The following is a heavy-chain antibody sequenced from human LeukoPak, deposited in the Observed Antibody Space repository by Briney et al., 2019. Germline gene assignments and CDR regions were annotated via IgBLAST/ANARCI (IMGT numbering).Heavy chain of an antibody. J-gene: IGHJ4*02. V-gene: IGHV4-59*01. D-gene: IGHD3-22*01. CDR3: ARDGYSDSSGYDYPPSV. CDR2: MSYSGSS. Sequence: SETLSLTCTVSGGSISSYYWSWIRQPPGRGLEWIGYMSYSGSSSYNPSLRSRVTISVDASKKQFSLKLSSVTAADTAVYYCARDGYSDSSGYDYPPSVWGQGTLVTVSS. CDR1: GGSISSYY.